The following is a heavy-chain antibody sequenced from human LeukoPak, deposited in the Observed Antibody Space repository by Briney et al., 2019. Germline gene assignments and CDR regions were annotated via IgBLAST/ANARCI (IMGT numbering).Heavy chain of an antibody. CDR3: ARVPLHYDSSPPGWFDP. CDR2: ISYDGSNK. J-gene: IGHJ5*02. Sequence: GGSLRLSCAASGFTFSSYAMHWVRQAPGKGLEWVAVISYDGSNKYYADSVKGRFTISRDNSKNTLYLQMNSLRAEDTAVYYCARVPLHYDSSPPGWFDPWGQGTLVTVSS. V-gene: IGHV3-30*04. D-gene: IGHD3-22*01. CDR1: GFTFSSYA.